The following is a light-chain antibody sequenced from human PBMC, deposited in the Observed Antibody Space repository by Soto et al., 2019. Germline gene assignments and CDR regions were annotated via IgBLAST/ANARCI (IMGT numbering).Light chain of an antibody. CDR2: EVT. CDR3: SSYADTNNLV. J-gene: IGLJ2*01. V-gene: IGLV2-8*01. Sequence: QSALTQPPSASGSPGQSVTISCTGTGSDVASYDYVSWYQQHPGKAPKLIIYEVTKRPSGVPDRFSASKSGTTASLTVSGLQAEDEVDYYCSSYADTNNLVFGGGTQLTVL. CDR1: GSDVASYDY.